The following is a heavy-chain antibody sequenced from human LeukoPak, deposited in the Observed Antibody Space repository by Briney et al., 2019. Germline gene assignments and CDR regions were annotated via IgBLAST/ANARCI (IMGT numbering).Heavy chain of an antibody. V-gene: IGHV4-34*01. J-gene: IGHJ4*02. CDR3: ARGLEKYGGNSGYYFDY. CDR1: GGSFSGYY. D-gene: IGHD4-23*01. Sequence: SETLSLTCAVYGGSFSGYYWSWIRQPPGKGLEWIGEINHSGSTNYNPSLKRRVTISVDTSKNQFSLKLSSVTAAETAVYYCARGLEKYGGNSGYYFDYWGQGTLVTVSS. CDR2: INHSGST.